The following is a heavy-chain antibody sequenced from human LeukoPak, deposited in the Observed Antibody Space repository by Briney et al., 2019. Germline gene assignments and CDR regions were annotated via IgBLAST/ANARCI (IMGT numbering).Heavy chain of an antibody. CDR1: GFTFSSYA. D-gene: IGHD3-22*01. J-gene: IGHJ4*02. CDR2: ISGSGGST. CDR3: AKDRLPYYYDSSGYSRGHYFDY. Sequence: GGSLRLSCAASGFTFSSYAMSWVGQAQGKGLEWVSAISGSGGSTYYADSVKGRFTISRDNSKNTLYLQMNSLRAEDTAVYYCAKDRLPYYYDSSGYSRGHYFDYWGQGTLVTVSS. V-gene: IGHV3-23*01.